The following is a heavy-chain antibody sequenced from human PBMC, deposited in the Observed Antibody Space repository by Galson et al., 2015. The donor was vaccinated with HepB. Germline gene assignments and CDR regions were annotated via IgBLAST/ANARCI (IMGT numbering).Heavy chain of an antibody. Sequence: LSLTCGVSGGSFSGHYWSWIRQPPGKGLEWIGEINHSGSTNYRPSLKSRVTISVDTSKNQFSLKLSSVTDADTAVYYCARGPFYGSGSYYKYFYYYYMDVWGKGTTVTVSS. CDR2: INHSGST. J-gene: IGHJ6*03. V-gene: IGHV4-34*01. CDR1: GGSFSGHY. CDR3: ARGPFYGSGSYYKYFYYYYMDV. D-gene: IGHD3-10*01.